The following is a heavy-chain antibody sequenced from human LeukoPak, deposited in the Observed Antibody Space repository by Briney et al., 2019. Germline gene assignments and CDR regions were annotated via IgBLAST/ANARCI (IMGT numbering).Heavy chain of an antibody. Sequence: SETLSLTCAVYGGSFSGYYWSWIRQPPGKGLEWIGYIYTSGSTNYNPSLKSRVTISVDTSKNQFSLKLSSVTAADTAVYYCARHSIYYYDSSGYKSSLFDYWGQGTLVTVSS. CDR3: ARHSIYYYDSSGYKSSLFDY. D-gene: IGHD3-22*01. J-gene: IGHJ4*02. CDR2: IYTSGST. CDR1: GGSFSGYY. V-gene: IGHV4-4*09.